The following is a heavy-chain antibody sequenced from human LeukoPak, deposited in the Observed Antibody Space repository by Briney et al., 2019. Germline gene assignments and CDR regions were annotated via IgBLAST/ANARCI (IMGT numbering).Heavy chain of an antibody. J-gene: IGHJ4*02. V-gene: IGHV4-34*01. CDR1: GGSFSGYY. CDR2: INHSGST. Sequence: PSETLSLTCAVYGGSFSGYYWSWIRQPPGKGLEWIGEINHSGSTNYNPSLKSRVTISVDTSKNQFSLKLSSVTAADTAVYYGARTDYGDYVMDYFDYWGQGTLVTVSS. D-gene: IGHD4-17*01. CDR3: ARTDYGDYVMDYFDY.